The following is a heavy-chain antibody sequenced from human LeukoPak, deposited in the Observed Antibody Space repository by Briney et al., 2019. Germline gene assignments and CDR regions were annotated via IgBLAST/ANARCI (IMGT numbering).Heavy chain of an antibody. Sequence: GASVKVSCKDSGYTLTEMSIHWVRQAPGGGLEWRGGFDPEDGETVYAPKFQGRVTMTEDTSADTAYMELSSLRSEDTAVYYGAGQPVAIYYYGMDVWGQGTTVTVSS. J-gene: IGHJ6*02. CDR1: GYTLTEMS. CDR3: AGQPVAIYYYGMDV. V-gene: IGHV1-24*01. CDR2: FDPEDGET. D-gene: IGHD2-2*01.